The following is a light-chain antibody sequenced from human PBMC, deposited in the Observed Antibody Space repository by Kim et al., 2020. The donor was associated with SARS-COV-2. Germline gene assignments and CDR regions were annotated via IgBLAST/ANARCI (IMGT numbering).Light chain of an antibody. CDR2: DAS. Sequence: EIVLTQSPGTLSLSPGERATLSCRASQSVSDYLGWYQQKPGQAPTLLIYDASYRATGIPERFSGSGSGTDFTLTIRSLEPEDFAVYYCQQRSNWPYTFGQGTKLEI. CDR3: QQRSNWPYT. J-gene: IGKJ2*01. V-gene: IGKV3-11*01. CDR1: QSVSDY.